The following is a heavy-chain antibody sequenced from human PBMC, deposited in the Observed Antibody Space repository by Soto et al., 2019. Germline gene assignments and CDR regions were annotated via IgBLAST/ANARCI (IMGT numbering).Heavy chain of an antibody. CDR3: AFYDSGARFDP. CDR1: RYIFTAYF. CDR2: INPNNGAT. J-gene: IGHJ5*02. Sequence: QVQLVQSGAEVKKPGASVKVSCKAPRYIFTAYFMHWVRQAPGQGLEWMGWINPNNGATHYGLSFQGRVIMTRDTSISTAYRDLSSLSSDDTGVYYCAFYDSGARFDPWGQGTLVIVSS. V-gene: IGHV1-2*02. D-gene: IGHD5-12*01.